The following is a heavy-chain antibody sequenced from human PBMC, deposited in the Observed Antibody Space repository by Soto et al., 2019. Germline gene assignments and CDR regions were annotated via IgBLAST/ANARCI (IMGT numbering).Heavy chain of an antibody. J-gene: IGHJ6*03. D-gene: IGHD6-6*01. CDR1: GFTLSGYA. CDR2: ISSNGVGT. CDR3: TRRARPDFYYMDV. V-gene: IGHV3-64*01. Sequence: EVQLAESGGGLAQPGGSLRLSCAASGFTLSGYAMDWVRQAPGKGLEYVSGISSNGVGTYYANSVQGSFTISRDNYQDPVYLQMGSLRPEDMAVHYWTRRARPDFYYMDVWGKGTTVTVSS.